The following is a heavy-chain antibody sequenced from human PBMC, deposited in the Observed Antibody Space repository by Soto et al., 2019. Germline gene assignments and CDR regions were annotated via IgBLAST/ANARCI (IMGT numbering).Heavy chain of an antibody. V-gene: IGHV1-18*01. CDR1: GYTFTRNG. CDR3: VKDRDSNSWPSRDV. CDR2: IKPNSGNT. J-gene: IGHJ6*02. Sequence: ASVKVSCKTSGYTFTRNGISWVRQAPGQGLEWMGWIKPNSGNTMYTQKLQGRVIMTTDTSTSTAYVELRSLRSDDTAIYYCVKDRDSNSWPSRDVWGPGTTVTVSS. D-gene: IGHD3-22*01.